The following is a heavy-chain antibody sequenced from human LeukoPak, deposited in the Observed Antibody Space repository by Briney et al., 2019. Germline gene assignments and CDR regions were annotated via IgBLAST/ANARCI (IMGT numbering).Heavy chain of an antibody. CDR3: ARGGYYDSSGYYDAFDI. V-gene: IGHV1-46*01. J-gene: IGHJ3*02. CDR2: INPSGGST. D-gene: IGHD3-22*01. CDR1: GYTFTSYY. Sequence: GASVKVSCKASGYTFTSYYMHWVRQAPGQGLEWMGIINPSGGSTSYAQKFQGRVTMTRDTSTSTVYMELSSLRSEDTAVYYCARGGYYDSSGYYDAFDIWGQGTMVTVSS.